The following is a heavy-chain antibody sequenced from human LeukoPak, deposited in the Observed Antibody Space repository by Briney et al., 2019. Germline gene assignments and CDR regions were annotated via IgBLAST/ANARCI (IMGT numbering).Heavy chain of an antibody. CDR2: IYHSGNT. D-gene: IGHD3-22*01. Sequence: SETLSLTCAVSGGSISSSNWWSWVRQPPGKGLEWIGEIYHSGNTNYNPSLKSRVTISVDKSKNQFSLKLSSVTAADTAVYYCATFGYYYDSRGYPWGQGTLVTVSS. J-gene: IGHJ5*02. CDR1: GGSISSSNW. CDR3: ATFGYYYDSRGYP. V-gene: IGHV4-4*02.